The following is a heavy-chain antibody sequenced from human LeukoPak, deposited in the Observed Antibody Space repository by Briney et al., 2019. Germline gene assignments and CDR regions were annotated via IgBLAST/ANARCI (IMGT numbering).Heavy chain of an antibody. V-gene: IGHV3-30*02. D-gene: IGHD6-13*01. Sequence: AGGSLRLSCAASGFIFSSYGMHWVRQAPGKGLEWVAFIRYDGSNKYYADSVKGRFTISRDNSKNTLYLQMNSLRAEDTAVYYCAKDQVYSSSWRDYCGQGTLVTVSS. CDR2: IRYDGSNK. J-gene: IGHJ4*02. CDR3: AKDQVYSSSWRDY. CDR1: GFIFSSYG.